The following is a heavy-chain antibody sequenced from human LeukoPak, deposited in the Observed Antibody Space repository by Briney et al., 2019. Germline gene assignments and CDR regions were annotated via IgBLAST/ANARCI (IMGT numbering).Heavy chain of an antibody. CDR1: GFTLSSYG. D-gene: IGHD6-19*01. CDR3: AKESGIAVGYDAFDI. J-gene: IGHJ3*02. CDR2: ISGSGGST. V-gene: IGHV3-23*01. Sequence: PGGSLRLSCAASGFTLSSYGMSWVRQAPGKGLEWVSAISGSGGSTYYADSVKGRFTISRDNSKNTLYLQMNSLRAEDTAVYYCAKESGIAVGYDAFDIWGQGTMVTVSS.